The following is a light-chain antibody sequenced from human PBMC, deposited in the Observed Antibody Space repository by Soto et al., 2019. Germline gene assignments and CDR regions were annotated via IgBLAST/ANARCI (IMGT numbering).Light chain of an antibody. CDR2: DAS. J-gene: IGKJ1*01. Sequence: DIGLSQSPSTLSLSTGERATLSCRASQSVSSYLAWYQQKPGQAPRLLIYDASTRATGIPARFSGSGSGTEFTLTISSLQPEDFATYYCLQHNSYFWTFGQGTKVDIK. CDR3: LQHNSYFWT. V-gene: IGKV3-15*01. CDR1: QSVSSY.